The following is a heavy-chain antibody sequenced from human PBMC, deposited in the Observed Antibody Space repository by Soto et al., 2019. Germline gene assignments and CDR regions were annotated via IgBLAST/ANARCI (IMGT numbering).Heavy chain of an antibody. V-gene: IGHV3-23*01. J-gene: IGHJ4*02. CDR2: ISAGGGST. CDR1: GFTFSSYA. CDR3: ARGMYSSSHWDY. Sequence: EVQLLESGGGLVQPGGSLRLSCAASGFTFSSYAMTWVRQAPGKGLEWVSAISAGGGSTYYADSVKGHFIISRDNAKNTLYLQMNSLRAEDTAVYYCARGMYSSSHWDYWGQGTLVTVSS. D-gene: IGHD6-13*01.